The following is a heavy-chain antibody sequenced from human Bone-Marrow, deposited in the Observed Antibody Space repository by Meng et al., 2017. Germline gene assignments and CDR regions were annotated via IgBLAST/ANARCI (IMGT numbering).Heavy chain of an antibody. Sequence: GGSLRLSCAASGFTFSSYWMSWVRQAPGKGLEWVDNIKQDGSEKYYVDSVKGRFTISRDNAKNSLYLQMNSLRAEDTAVYYCARDVGVVVVAAGFDYWGQGTLVTVSS. CDR2: IKQDGSEK. J-gene: IGHJ4*02. D-gene: IGHD2-15*01. V-gene: IGHV3-7*01. CDR1: GFTFSSYW. CDR3: ARDVGVVVVAAGFDY.